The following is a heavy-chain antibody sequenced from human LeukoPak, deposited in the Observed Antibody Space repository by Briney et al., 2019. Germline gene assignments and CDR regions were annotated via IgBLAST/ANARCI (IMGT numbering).Heavy chain of an antibody. Sequence: GGSLRLSCAASGFTVSSNYMSWVRQAPGKGLEWVSVFYSGGSTYYADSVKGRFTISRDNSKNMLYLQMNSLRAEDTAVYYCAHYYGSGGSTDDAFDIWGQGTMVTVSS. CDR1: GFTVSSNY. D-gene: IGHD3-10*01. CDR3: AHYYGSGGSTDDAFDI. V-gene: IGHV3-53*05. J-gene: IGHJ3*02. CDR2: FYSGGST.